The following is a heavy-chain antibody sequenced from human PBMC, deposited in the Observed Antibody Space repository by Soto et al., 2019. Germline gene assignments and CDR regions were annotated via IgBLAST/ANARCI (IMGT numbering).Heavy chain of an antibody. J-gene: IGHJ4*02. CDR1: GFTFSSYW. CDR2: IKQDGSEK. CDR3: ARDMKAMVRGVISAPDY. Sequence: PGGSLRLSCAASGFTFSSYWMSWVRQAPGKGLEWVANIKQDGSEKYYVDSVKGRFTISRDNAKNSLYLQMNSLRAEDTAVYYCARDMKAMVRGVISAPDYWGQGTLVTVSS. V-gene: IGHV3-7*05. D-gene: IGHD3-10*01.